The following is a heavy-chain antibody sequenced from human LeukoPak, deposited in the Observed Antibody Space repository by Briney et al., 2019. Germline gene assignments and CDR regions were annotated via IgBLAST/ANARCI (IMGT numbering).Heavy chain of an antibody. Sequence: GGSLRLSCAASGFTFRNYWMSRVRQAPGTGLEWVANIKQDGSDRNYVTSVRGRFTISRDNAESSLYLQMNSLRVEDTAVYYCVRNLAVAGTCFDSWGQGTLVTVSS. V-gene: IGHV3-7*03. CDR2: IKQDGSDR. CDR3: VRNLAVAGTCFDS. J-gene: IGHJ4*02. CDR1: GFTFRNYW. D-gene: IGHD6-19*01.